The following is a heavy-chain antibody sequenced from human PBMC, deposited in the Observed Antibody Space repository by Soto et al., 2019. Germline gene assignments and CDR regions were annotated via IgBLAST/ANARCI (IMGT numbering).Heavy chain of an antibody. CDR1: GFTFSAYW. D-gene: IGHD3-22*01. CDR3: ANDYSGYYNSPSFDY. J-gene: IGHJ4*02. CDR2: ISDDGSTT. V-gene: IGHV3-74*01. Sequence: GGSLRLSCEVSGFTFSAYWMHWVRQVPGKGLIWVSRISDDGSTTTYADSVKGRFTISRDNAKNTLYLQMNSLRAEDTAVYYCANDYSGYYNSPSFDYWGQGTLVTVSS.